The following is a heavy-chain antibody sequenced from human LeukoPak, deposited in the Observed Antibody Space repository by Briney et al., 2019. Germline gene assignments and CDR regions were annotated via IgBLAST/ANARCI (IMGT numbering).Heavy chain of an antibody. V-gene: IGHV1-3*01. D-gene: IGHD2-2*01. CDR1: GYTFTSYA. J-gene: IGHJ6*02. CDR3: AIALVPAAMLYYYYGMDV. Sequence: GASVTVSCKASGYTFTSYAMHWVRQAPGQRLEWMGWINAGNGNTKYSQKFQGRVTITRDTSASTAYMELSSLGSEDTAVYYCAIALVPAAMLYYYYGMDVWGQGTTVTVSS. CDR2: INAGNGNT.